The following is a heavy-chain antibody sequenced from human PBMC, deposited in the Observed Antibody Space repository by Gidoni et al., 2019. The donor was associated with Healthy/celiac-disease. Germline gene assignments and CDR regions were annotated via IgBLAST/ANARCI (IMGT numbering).Heavy chain of an antibody. CDR2: IYYSGST. CDR1: GGSISSSSYY. Sequence: QLQLQESGPGLVKPSETLSLTCTVSGGSISSSSYYWGWIRQPPGKGLEWIGSIYYSGSTYYNPSLKSRVTISVDTSKNQFSLKLSSVTAADTAVYYCARSGSSWHGDFDYWGQGTLVTVSS. CDR3: ARSGSSWHGDFDY. D-gene: IGHD6-13*01. V-gene: IGHV4-39*01. J-gene: IGHJ4*02.